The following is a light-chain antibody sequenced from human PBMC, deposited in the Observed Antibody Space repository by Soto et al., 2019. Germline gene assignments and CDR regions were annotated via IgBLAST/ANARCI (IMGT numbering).Light chain of an antibody. V-gene: IGKV3-20*01. CDR1: QTVSTNY. CDR2: GAS. Sequence: EIVLTQSPGTLSLSPGERATLSCRASQTVSTNYLAWFQHKPGQAPRLLIYGASSRATGIPDRFSGSGSGTDFTLTINRMEPEDFAVYFCQQYSDSPRTFGGGTKVEIK. J-gene: IGKJ4*01. CDR3: QQYSDSPRT.